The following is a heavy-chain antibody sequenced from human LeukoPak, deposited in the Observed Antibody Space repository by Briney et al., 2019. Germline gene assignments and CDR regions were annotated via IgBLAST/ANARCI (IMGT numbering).Heavy chain of an antibody. CDR2: IYHSGST. D-gene: IGHD2-15*01. V-gene: IGHV4-38-2*02. J-gene: IGHJ4*02. Sequence: SETLSLTCTVSGYSISSGYYWGWIRQPPGKGLEWIGSIYHSGSTYYNPFLKSGVTISVDTSKNQFSLKLSSAPDADTAVYYCARDNIVVVAATQAYYFDYWGQGTLVTVSS. CDR1: GYSISSGYY. CDR3: ARDNIVVVAATQAYYFDY.